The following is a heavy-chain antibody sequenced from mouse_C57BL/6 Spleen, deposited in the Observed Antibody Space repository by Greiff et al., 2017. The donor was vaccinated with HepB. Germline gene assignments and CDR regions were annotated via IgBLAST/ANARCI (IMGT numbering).Heavy chain of an antibody. CDR1: GYTFTSYW. CDR3: LYYYGSSLDY. J-gene: IGHJ2*01. Sequence: VQLKQSGTVLARPGASVKMSCKTSGYTFTSYWMHWVKQRPGQGLEWIGAIYPGNSDTSYNQKFKGKAILTAVTSASTAYMELSSLTNEDSAVYYCLYYYGSSLDYWGQGTTLTVSS. V-gene: IGHV1-5*01. CDR2: IYPGNSDT. D-gene: IGHD1-1*01.